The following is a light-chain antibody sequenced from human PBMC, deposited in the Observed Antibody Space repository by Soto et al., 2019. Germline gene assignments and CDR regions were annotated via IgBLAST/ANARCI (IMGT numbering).Light chain of an antibody. V-gene: IGLV2-23*01. CDR1: SSDVGNYNL. J-gene: IGLJ1*01. CDR3: CSYAGSSTSV. Sequence: QSALTQPASVSGSPGQSITISCTGSSSDVGNYNLVSWYQQHPGKAPKLIIYEGNKRPSGVSNRFSGSKSGNTASLTISGLQAEDEADYYCCSYAGSSTSVFGTGTKVTVL. CDR2: EGN.